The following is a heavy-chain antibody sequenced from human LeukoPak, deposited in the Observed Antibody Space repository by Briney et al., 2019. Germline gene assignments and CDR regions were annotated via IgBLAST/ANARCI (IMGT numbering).Heavy chain of an antibody. V-gene: IGHV4-38-2*02. Sequence: SETLSLTCTVSGYSISSGYYWGWIRQPPGKGLEWIGSIYHSGSTYYNPSLKSRVTISVDASKNQFSLRLSSVTAADTAMYYCARGDARGYSYGHFHFDHWGHGTLVTVSS. D-gene: IGHD5-18*01. CDR1: GYSISSGYY. CDR2: IYHSGST. J-gene: IGHJ4*01. CDR3: ARGDARGYSYGHFHFDH.